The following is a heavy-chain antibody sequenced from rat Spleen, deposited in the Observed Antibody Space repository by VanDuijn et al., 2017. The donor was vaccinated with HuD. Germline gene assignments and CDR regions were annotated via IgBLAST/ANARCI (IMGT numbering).Heavy chain of an antibody. Sequence: QVQLKESGPGLVQPSQTLSLACTVSGFSVTSYHVHWVRQSSGKGLEWMGVIWTGGSTEYNSPLKSRLSISRDTSKSQVFLKMHSLQTEDTATYYCARENMYYGYNYFDYWGQGVMVTVSS. V-gene: IGHV2-43*01. CDR3: ARENMYYGYNYFDY. J-gene: IGHJ2*01. CDR2: IWTGGST. D-gene: IGHD1-9*01. CDR1: GFSVTSYH.